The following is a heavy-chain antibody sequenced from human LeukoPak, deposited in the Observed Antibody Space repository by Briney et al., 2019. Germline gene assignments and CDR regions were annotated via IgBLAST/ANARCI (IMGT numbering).Heavy chain of an antibody. J-gene: IGHJ4*02. D-gene: IGHD2-2*01. V-gene: IGHV1-18*01. CDR2: ISAYNGNT. Sequence: ASVKVSCKASGYTFTSYGISWVRQAPGQGLEWVGWISAYNGNTNYAQKLQGRVTMTTDTSTSTAYTDLRSLRSDDTAVYYCARGSRDCSSTSCYAGIHYWGQGTLVTVSS. CDR1: GYTFTSYG. CDR3: ARGSRDCSSTSCYAGIHY.